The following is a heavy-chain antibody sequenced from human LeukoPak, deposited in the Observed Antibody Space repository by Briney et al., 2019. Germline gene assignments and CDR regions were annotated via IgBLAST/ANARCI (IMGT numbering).Heavy chain of an antibody. Sequence: GRSLRLSCAASGFTFDDYAMHWVRQAPGKGLEWVSGISWNSGSIGYADSVKGRFTISRDNAKNSLYLQMNSLRAEDMALYYCAKAPARFLEWLVDYWGQGTLVTVSS. V-gene: IGHV3-9*03. D-gene: IGHD3-3*01. CDR3: AKAPARFLEWLVDY. CDR1: GFTFDDYA. CDR2: ISWNSGSI. J-gene: IGHJ4*02.